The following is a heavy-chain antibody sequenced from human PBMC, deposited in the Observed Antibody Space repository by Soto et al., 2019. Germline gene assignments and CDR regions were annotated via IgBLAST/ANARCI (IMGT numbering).Heavy chain of an antibody. Sequence: QVQLVESGGGVVQPGRSLRLSCAASGFSFSSYGMHWVRQAPGKGLEWVAMISYDGTDEYYADSVKGRFTISRDNSKNAVYLQMNSLRAEDTGVYYGAKQESDWNDHFYYWGQGTLVTVSS. V-gene: IGHV3-30*18. J-gene: IGHJ4*02. CDR2: ISYDGTDE. CDR1: GFSFSSYG. D-gene: IGHD1-1*01. CDR3: AKQESDWNDHFYY.